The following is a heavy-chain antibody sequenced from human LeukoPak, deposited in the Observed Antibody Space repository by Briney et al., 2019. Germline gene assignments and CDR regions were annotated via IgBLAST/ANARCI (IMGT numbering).Heavy chain of an antibody. D-gene: IGHD3-10*01. V-gene: IGHV3-48*03. Sequence: GGSLRLSCAASGFTFSSYEINWVRQAPGKGLEWVSYISSSGSTIYYADSVKGRFTISRDNAKNSLYLQMNSLRAEDTAVYYCARDNGSGSYLGYWGQGTLVTVSS. CDR2: ISSSGSTI. J-gene: IGHJ4*02. CDR1: GFTFSSYE. CDR3: ARDNGSGSYLGY.